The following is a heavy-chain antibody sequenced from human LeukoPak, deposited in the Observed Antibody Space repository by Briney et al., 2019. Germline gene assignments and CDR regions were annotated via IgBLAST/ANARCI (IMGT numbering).Heavy chain of an antibody. V-gene: IGHV3-7*02. Sequence: GGSLRLSCTASTFTLNNYWMSWVRQAPGKGLEWVANIKQDGSEKYHVDSVKGRFTISRDNAKNTLYLQMNSLRAEDTAVYYCARSGYYYHYDYWGQGTLVTVSS. J-gene: IGHJ4*02. D-gene: IGHD3-22*01. CDR3: ARSGYYYHYDY. CDR1: TFTLNNYW. CDR2: IKQDGSEK.